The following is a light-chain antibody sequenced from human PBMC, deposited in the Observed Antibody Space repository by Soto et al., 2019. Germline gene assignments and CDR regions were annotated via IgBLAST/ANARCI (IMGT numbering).Light chain of an antibody. J-gene: IGKJ2*01. V-gene: IGKV3-11*01. CDR1: QRVSSY. CDR2: AAS. Sequence: EIVLTQSPATLSLSPGEIATLSCSASQRVSSYLAWYQQKPGQAPRLLIYAASTRATGIPARFGGGGSGTYFTRSFSSLEPADLAVYYCQQSSNWPRFTFGQGTKLELK. CDR3: QQSSNWPRFT.